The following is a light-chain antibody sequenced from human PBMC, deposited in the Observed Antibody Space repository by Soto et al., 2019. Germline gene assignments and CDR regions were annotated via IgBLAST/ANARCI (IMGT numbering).Light chain of an antibody. Sequence: EIVMTQSPATLSVSPGERATLSCRASQSVSSNLAWYQQKPGQAPRLLIYGASTRATGIPARFSGSGSGTEFTLTISSLQCEDFAVYYWQQYNNWPLIEWTFGQGTKVEIK. CDR2: GAS. CDR3: QQYNNWPLIEWT. J-gene: IGKJ1*01. V-gene: IGKV3-15*01. CDR1: QSVSSN.